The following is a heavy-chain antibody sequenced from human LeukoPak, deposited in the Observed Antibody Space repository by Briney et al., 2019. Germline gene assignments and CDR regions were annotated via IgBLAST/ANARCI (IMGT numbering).Heavy chain of an antibody. CDR2: INSDESST. CDR3: TKDMGNNWVFDY. J-gene: IGHJ4*02. V-gene: IGHV3-74*01. CDR1: GFTFSRYW. Sequence: GGSLRLSCAASGFTFSRYWMHWVRQAPGEGLVWVSRINSDESSTTYADSVKGRFTISRDNAKNTLYLQMNSLRAEDTAVYYCTKDMGNNWVFDYWGQGTLVTVSS. D-gene: IGHD1-20*01.